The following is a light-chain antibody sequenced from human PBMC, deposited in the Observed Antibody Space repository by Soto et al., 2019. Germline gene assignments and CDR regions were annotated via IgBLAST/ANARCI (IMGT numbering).Light chain of an antibody. CDR2: EVS. J-gene: IGLJ1*01. CDR1: SIDVGAYDY. V-gene: IGLV2-8*01. Sequence: QSALTQPPSASGSPGQSVTISCTGTSIDVGAYDYVSWYQQHPGKAPKLIIYEVSKRPSGVPDRFSGSKSGNTASLTVSGLRAEDEADYYCASEAVTDVFGTGTKVTVL. CDR3: ASEAVTDV.